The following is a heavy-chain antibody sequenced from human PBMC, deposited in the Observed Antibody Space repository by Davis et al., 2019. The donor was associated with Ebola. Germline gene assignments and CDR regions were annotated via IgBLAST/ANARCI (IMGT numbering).Heavy chain of an antibody. CDR2: VYYNGAT. J-gene: IGHJ4*02. CDR1: GGSISGYY. D-gene: IGHD4-17*01. Sequence: PSETLSLTCTVSGGSISGYYWSWIRQPPGKGLEWIGYVYYNGATNYNPSLNSRVTISVDTSKNQFSLNLSSVTAADTAVYYCAKHTFGDSHVWGQGTLVTVSS. CDR3: AKHTFGDSHV. V-gene: IGHV4-59*08.